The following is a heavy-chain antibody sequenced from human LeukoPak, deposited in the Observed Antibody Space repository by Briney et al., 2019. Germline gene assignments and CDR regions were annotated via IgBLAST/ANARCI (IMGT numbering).Heavy chain of an antibody. J-gene: IGHJ5*02. CDR1: GGSISSGGYY. CDR2: IYHSGST. CDR3: AKNGQSGFSFDP. D-gene: IGHD3-3*01. V-gene: IGHV4-30-2*01. Sequence: SQTLSLTCTVSGGSISSGGYYWSWIRQPPGKGLEWIGYIYHSGSTYYNPSLKSRVTISVDTSKNQFSLKLNSVTAADTAVYYCAKNGQSGFSFDPWGQGTLVTVSS.